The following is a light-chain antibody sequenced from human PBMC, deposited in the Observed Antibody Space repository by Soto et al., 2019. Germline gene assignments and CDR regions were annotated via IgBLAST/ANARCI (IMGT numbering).Light chain of an antibody. CDR1: SSNIGAGYD. V-gene: IGLV1-40*01. CDR3: QSYDSSLTNAV. CDR2: GNS. J-gene: IGLJ2*01. Sequence: QSVLTQPPSVSGAPGQRVTISCTGSSSNIGAGYDVHWYQHLPGTAPKLLIYGNSNRPSGVPDRFSGSKSGTSASLAITGLQAGDEADYYCQSYDSSLTNAVFGGGTQLTVL.